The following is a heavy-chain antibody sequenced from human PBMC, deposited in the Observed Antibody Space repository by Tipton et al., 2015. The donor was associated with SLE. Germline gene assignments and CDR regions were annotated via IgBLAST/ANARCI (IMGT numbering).Heavy chain of an antibody. Sequence: LRLSCAVYGGSFSGYYWSWIRQPPGKGLEWIGYIYYSGSTNYNPSLKSRVTISVDTSKNQFSLKLSSVTAADTAVYYCAGGMPSGSYNYWGQGTLVTVSS. V-gene: IGHV4-59*01. J-gene: IGHJ4*02. D-gene: IGHD1-26*01. CDR2: IYYSGST. CDR3: AGGMPSGSYNY. CDR1: GGSFSGYY.